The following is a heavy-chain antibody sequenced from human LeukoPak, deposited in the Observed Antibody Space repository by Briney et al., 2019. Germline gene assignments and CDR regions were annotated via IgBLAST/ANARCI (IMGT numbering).Heavy chain of an antibody. J-gene: IGHJ4*02. Sequence: MPSETLSLTCTVSGGSISSYYWSWIRQPPGKGLEWIWYIYYSGSTNYNPSLKSRVTISVDTPKNQFSLKLSSVTAADTAVYYCARHGYSYGHWFDYWGQGTLVTVSS. CDR1: GGSISSYY. D-gene: IGHD5-18*01. CDR3: ARHGYSYGHWFDY. V-gene: IGHV4-59*08. CDR2: IYYSGST.